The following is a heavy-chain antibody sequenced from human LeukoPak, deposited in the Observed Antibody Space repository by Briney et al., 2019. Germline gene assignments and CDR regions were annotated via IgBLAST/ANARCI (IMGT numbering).Heavy chain of an antibody. CDR2: IYYSGST. J-gene: IGHJ4*02. D-gene: IGHD5-12*01. CDR1: GGSISGGDYY. V-gene: IGHV4-39*01. CDR3: ARWVATPGGYFDY. Sequence: PSETLSLTCTVSGGSISGGDYYWGWIRQPPGKGLEWIGNIYYSGSTYYNPSLKSRVTISVDTSKNQFSLKLSSVSAADTAVYYCARWVATPGGYFDYWGQGALVTVSS.